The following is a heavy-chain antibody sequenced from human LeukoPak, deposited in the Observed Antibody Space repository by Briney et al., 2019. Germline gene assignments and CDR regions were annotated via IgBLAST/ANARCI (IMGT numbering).Heavy chain of an antibody. D-gene: IGHD3-22*01. Sequence: GGSLRLSCAASGFIFNTYAMSWVRQAPGKGLEWVSYISASSSYIYYADSVKGRFTISRDNANNSLYLQMNSLRAEDTAVYYCARSQGTMTSPFDYWGQGALVTVSS. CDR3: ARSQGTMTSPFDY. J-gene: IGHJ4*02. V-gene: IGHV3-21*06. CDR2: ISASSSYI. CDR1: GFIFNTYA.